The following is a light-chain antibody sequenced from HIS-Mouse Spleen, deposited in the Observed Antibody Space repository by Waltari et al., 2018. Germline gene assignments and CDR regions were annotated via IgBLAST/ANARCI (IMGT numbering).Light chain of an antibody. CDR2: WAP. CDR1: QSVLYSSNNNNY. CDR3: QQYYSTPFT. J-gene: IGKJ3*01. V-gene: IGKV4-1*01. Sequence: DIVMTQSPDPLAVSLGETATINCKSSQSVLYSSNNNNYLAWYQQKPGPPPKLLIYWAPTRESGVPDRFSGSGSGTDFTLTISSLQAEDVAVYYCQQYYSTPFTFGPGTKVDIK.